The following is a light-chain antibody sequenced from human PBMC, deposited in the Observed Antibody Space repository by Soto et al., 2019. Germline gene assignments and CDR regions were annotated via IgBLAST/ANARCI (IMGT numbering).Light chain of an antibody. J-gene: IGKJ2*01. CDR1: QSVRTH. CDR2: AAS. CDR3: QQRYSPPRT. Sequence: DIPMTQSPSSLSASIGDRVTITCRASQSVRTHLNWYHQKPGKAPELLIYAASSLQAGVPSRFSGSGSGTDFTLTISSLHPEDFVYYYCQQRYSPPRTFGQGTNLEIK. V-gene: IGKV1-39*01.